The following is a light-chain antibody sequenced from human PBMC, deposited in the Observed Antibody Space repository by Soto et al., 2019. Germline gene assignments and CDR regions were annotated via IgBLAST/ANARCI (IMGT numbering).Light chain of an antibody. CDR2: SAS. CDR3: HHFGSLPET. V-gene: IGKV3-20*01. CDR1: QSVASSY. J-gene: IGKJ1*01. Sequence: EVVLTQSPGTLSLSPGERVTLSCRASQSVASSYLAWYQQKPGRAPRLLFYSASSRATVIPDRFSGSGSGTDFTLTISRLEPEDFAVYYCHHFGSLPETFGQGTNVEI.